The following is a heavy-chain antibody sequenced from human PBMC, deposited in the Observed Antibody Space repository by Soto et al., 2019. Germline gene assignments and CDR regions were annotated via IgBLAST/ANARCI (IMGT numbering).Heavy chain of an antibody. Sequence: GGSLRLSCAASGFTFSSYSMNWVRQAPGKGLEWVSYISSSSSTIYYADSVKGRFTISRDNAKNSLYLQMNSLRAADTAVYYCARDHCSGGSCFPYYYYYYMDVWGKGTTVTVSS. CDR3: ARDHCSGGSCFPYYYYYYMDV. V-gene: IGHV3-48*01. D-gene: IGHD2-15*01. CDR2: ISSSSSTI. CDR1: GFTFSSYS. J-gene: IGHJ6*03.